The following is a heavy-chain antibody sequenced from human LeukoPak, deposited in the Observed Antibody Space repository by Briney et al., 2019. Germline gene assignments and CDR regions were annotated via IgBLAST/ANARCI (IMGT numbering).Heavy chain of an antibody. Sequence: GGSLRLSCAASGFTFSSYELYWVRQAPGKGLEWVSYISSGGTTIKYADSVKGQFTISRDDAKKSLYLQMSSLRAEDTAIYYCGAGRQFVGAFDIWGQGTLVTVSS. CDR3: GAGRQFVGAFDI. CDR1: GFTFSSYE. D-gene: IGHD3-10*01. J-gene: IGHJ3*02. CDR2: ISSGGTTI. V-gene: IGHV3-48*03.